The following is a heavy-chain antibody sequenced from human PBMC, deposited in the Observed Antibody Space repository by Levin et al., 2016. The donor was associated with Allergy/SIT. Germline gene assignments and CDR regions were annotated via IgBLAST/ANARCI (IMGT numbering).Heavy chain of an antibody. CDR2: IIPIFGTA. CDR3: ASGKSIVGGVNGLFDY. Sequence: WVRQAPGQGLEWMGGIIPIFGTANYAQKFQGRVTITADESTSTAYMELSSLRSEDTAVYYCASGKSIVGGVNGLFDYWGQGTLVTVSS. D-gene: IGHD1-26*01. J-gene: IGHJ4*02. V-gene: IGHV1-69*01.